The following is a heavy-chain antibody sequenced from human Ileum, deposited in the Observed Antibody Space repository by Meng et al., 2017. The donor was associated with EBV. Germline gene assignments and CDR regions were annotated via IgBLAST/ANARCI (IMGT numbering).Heavy chain of an antibody. D-gene: IGHD3-10*01. CDR1: GASITNHNW. CDR3: LRGSGGSV. Sequence: VHLRAARPNLVTPPGTPALPCAVAGASITNHNWWAWVRQPPGKGLEWIGEIPHRGSSAYNPSLKSRVSMSIDKSKNQFSLKLTSVTAADTAVYHCLRGSGGSVWGQGTLVTVSS. J-gene: IGHJ1*01. V-gene: IGHV4-4*03. CDR2: IPHRGSS.